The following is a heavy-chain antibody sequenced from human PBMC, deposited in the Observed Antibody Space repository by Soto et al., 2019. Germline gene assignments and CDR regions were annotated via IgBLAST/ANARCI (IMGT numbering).Heavy chain of an antibody. CDR2: INAGNGNT. V-gene: IGHV1-3*01. Sequence: SAKVSFKDSRYTFTSYAMHWVRQAPGQRLEWMGWINAGNGNTKYSQKFQGRVTITRDTSASTAYMELSSLRSEDTAVYYCAREPSQLLLGAFDIWGQGTMVTVS. D-gene: IGHD6-13*01. CDR1: RYTFTSYA. J-gene: IGHJ3*02. CDR3: AREPSQLLLGAFDI.